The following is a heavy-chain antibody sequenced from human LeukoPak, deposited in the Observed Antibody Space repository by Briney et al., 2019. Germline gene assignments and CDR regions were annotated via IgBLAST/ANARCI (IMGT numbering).Heavy chain of an antibody. Sequence: GGSLRLSCAASGFTFSSYSMNWVRQAPGKGLEWVSSISSSSSYIYYADSVKGRFTISRDNAKNSLYLQMNSLRAEDTAVCYCARAESSGYYPPGYRGQGTLVTVSS. CDR3: ARAESSGYYPPGY. CDR1: GFTFSSYS. V-gene: IGHV3-21*01. D-gene: IGHD3-22*01. J-gene: IGHJ4*02. CDR2: ISSSSSYI.